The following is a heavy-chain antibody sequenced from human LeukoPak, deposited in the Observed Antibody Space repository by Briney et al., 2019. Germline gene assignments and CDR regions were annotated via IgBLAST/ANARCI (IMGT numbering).Heavy chain of an antibody. CDR2: IKQDGREK. V-gene: IGHV3-7*01. CDR3: ARTWKDGYNSYYFDY. D-gene: IGHD5-24*01. CDR1: GFTFSSYW. Sequence: GGSLRLSCAASGFTFSSYWMSWVRQAPGKGLEWVANIKQDGREKYYVDSVKGRFTISRDNAKNSLYLQMNSLRAEDTAVYYCARTWKDGYNSYYFDYWGQGTLVTVSS. J-gene: IGHJ4*02.